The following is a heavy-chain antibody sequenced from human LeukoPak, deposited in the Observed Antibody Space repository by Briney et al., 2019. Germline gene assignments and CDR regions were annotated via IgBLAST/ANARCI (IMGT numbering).Heavy chain of an antibody. V-gene: IGHV4-59*01. Sequence: SETLSLTCTVSGGSIRNYYWSWIRQPPGKGLEWIGYTFYSGRTNYNPSLKSRVTMPVDTSKSQFSLKLTSVTAADTAVYYCARGDDSPDYWGQGTLVTVSS. D-gene: IGHD3-22*01. CDR2: TFYSGRT. CDR1: GGSIRNYY. J-gene: IGHJ4*02. CDR3: ARGDDSPDY.